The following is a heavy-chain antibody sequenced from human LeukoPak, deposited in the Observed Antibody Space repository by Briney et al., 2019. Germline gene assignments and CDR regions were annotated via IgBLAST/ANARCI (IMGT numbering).Heavy chain of an antibody. CDR2: ISYDGSNK. V-gene: IGHV3-30-3*01. D-gene: IGHD6-19*01. J-gene: IGHJ5*02. CDR1: GFTFSSYA. CDR3: ARDRSSGWFDP. Sequence: GGSLRLSCAASGFTFSSYAMHWVRQAPGKGLEWEAVISYDGSNKYYADSVKGRFTISRDNSKNTLYLQMNSLRAEDTAVYYCARDRSSGWFDPWGQGTLVTVSS.